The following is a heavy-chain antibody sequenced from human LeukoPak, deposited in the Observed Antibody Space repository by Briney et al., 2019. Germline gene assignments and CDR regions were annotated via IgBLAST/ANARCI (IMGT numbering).Heavy chain of an antibody. CDR2: IIPIFGKA. V-gene: IGHV1-69*13. Sequence: SVKVSCKASGGTFSSYAISWVRXAPGQXLEWMGGIIPIFGKANYAQTFQGRVTITADESTSTAYMELSSLRSEDTAVYYCAREPGSGNFDYWGQGTLVTVSS. J-gene: IGHJ4*02. CDR3: AREPGSGNFDY. D-gene: IGHD6-19*01. CDR1: GGTFSSYA.